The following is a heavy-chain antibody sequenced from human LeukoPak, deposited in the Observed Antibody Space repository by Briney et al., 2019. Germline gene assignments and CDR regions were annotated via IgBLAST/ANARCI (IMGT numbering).Heavy chain of an antibody. CDR2: IKTKIDGETV. D-gene: IGHD5/OR15-5a*01. V-gene: IGHV3-15*01. J-gene: IGHJ4*02. CDR3: GSTRGNY. Sequence: GGSLRLSCAASGXTFSSYAMTWVRQAPGKGLEWVGRIKTKIDGETVDYAAPVRGRFTISRDDSKNMLYLEMNSLKTEDTAVYYCGSTRGNYGGQGILVTVSS. CDR1: GXTFSSYA.